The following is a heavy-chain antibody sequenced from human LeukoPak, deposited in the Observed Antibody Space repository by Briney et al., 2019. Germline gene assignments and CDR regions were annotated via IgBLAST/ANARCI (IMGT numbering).Heavy chain of an antibody. CDR1: GFTFSRYW. D-gene: IGHD3-3*01. CDR2: IKQEGSEK. V-gene: IGHV3-7*01. J-gene: IGHJ4*02. CDR3: ERDLRDFWSGSVDY. Sequence: QSGGSLTLSCAASGFTFSRYWMRWVRQAAGKGREWVANIKQEGSEKYYVDCVKGRFTISRDNAKNSVYLQMNSLRAHGTGVYYCERDLRDFWSGSVDYWRQGALLSVSS.